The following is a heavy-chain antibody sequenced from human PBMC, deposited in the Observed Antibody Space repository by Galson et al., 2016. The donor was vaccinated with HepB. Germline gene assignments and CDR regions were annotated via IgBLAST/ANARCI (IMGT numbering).Heavy chain of an antibody. CDR2: IGGSGDST. CDR3: AKDWADGAGWYMDV. CDR1: GFTFNNYD. J-gene: IGHJ6*03. Sequence: SLRLSCAASGFTFNNYDMNWIRQAPGKGLEWVSFIGGSGDSTYYADSVKGRFTVSRDNSKNTLHLQMNSLRAEDTALYYCAKDWADGAGWYMDVWGKGTTVTVSS. D-gene: IGHD4/OR15-4a*01. V-gene: IGHV3-23*01.